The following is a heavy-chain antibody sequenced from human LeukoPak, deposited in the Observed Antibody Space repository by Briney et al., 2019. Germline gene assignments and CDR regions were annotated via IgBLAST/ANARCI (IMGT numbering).Heavy chain of an antibody. D-gene: IGHD2-8*01. Sequence: QAGGSLRLSCAASGFTFSSYAMSWVRQAPGKGLEWVSAISGSGGSTYYADSVKGRFTISRDNSKNTLYLQMNSLRAEDTAVYYCAKGFLGYCTNGVCLLDARDAFDIWGQGTMVTVSS. CDR1: GFTFSSYA. V-gene: IGHV3-23*01. J-gene: IGHJ3*02. CDR3: AKGFLGYCTNGVCLLDARDAFDI. CDR2: ISGSGGST.